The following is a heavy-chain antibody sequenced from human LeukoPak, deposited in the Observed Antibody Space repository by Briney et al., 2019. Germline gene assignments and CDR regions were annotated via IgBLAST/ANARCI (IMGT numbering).Heavy chain of an antibody. CDR2: MNPSSGNT. CDR3: ARVPPRYYGSGRSQGYYYYYYGMDV. CDR1: GYTFTSYD. D-gene: IGHD3-10*01. Sequence: ASVKVSCKASGYTFTSYDINWVRQATGQGLEWMGWMNPSSGNTGYAQKFQGRVTMTRNTSISTAYMEPSSLRSEDTAVYYCARVPPRYYGSGRSQGYYYYYYGMDVWGQGTTVTVSS. J-gene: IGHJ6*02. V-gene: IGHV1-8*01.